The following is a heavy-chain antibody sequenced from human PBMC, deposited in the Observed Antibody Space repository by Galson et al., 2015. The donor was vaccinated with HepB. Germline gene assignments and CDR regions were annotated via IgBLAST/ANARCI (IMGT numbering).Heavy chain of an antibody. CDR1: GFSFYNYV. Sequence: SLRLSCAASGFSFYNYVMTWARQAPGKGLEWVSGITSRASKTWYADSVKGRFTISSDDSKSTLYLQMNSLTADDTAVYYCTRVFENVGYGKGWCDSWGQGTLVTVSS. CDR2: ITSRASKT. V-gene: IGHV3-23*01. CDR3: TRVFENVGYGKGWCDS. J-gene: IGHJ5*01. D-gene: IGHD4-17*01.